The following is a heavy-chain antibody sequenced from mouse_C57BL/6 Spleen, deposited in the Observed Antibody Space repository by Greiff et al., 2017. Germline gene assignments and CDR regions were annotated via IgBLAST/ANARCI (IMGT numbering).Heavy chain of an antibody. CDR1: GYTFTDYY. Sequence: VQLQQSGPELVKPGASVKISCKASGYTFTDYYMNWVKQSHGKSLEWIGDINPNNGGTSYNQKFKGKATLTVDKSSSTAYMELRSLTSEDSAVYYCANLYGNYAYWGQGTLVTVSA. J-gene: IGHJ3*01. V-gene: IGHV1-26*01. CDR3: ANLYGNYAY. CDR2: INPNNGGT. D-gene: IGHD2-1*01.